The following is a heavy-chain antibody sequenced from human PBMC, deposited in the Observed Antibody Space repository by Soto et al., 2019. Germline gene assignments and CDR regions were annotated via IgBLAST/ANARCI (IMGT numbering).Heavy chain of an antibody. J-gene: IGHJ5*02. Sequence: PGGSLRLSCVASGFTFSNHWMTWVRQAPGKGLEWVANIKQDGTEKNYVDSVKGRFTISRDNAKNSLFLQMNSLRAEDTAVYYCGGRPSWGQGTLVTVSS. CDR2: IKQDGTEK. CDR3: GGRPS. V-gene: IGHV3-7*03. CDR1: GFTFSNHW.